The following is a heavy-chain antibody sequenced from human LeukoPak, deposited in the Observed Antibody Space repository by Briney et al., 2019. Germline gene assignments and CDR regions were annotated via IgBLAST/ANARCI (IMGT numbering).Heavy chain of an antibody. V-gene: IGHV3-48*03. D-gene: IGHD2-2*01. J-gene: IGHJ6*03. CDR1: GFTFSSYE. CDR3: AREGCSSTSCYANYYYMDV. Sequence: QPGGSLRLSCAASGFTFSSYEMNWVRQAPGKGLEWVSYISSSGSTIYYADSVKGRFTISRDNAKNSLYLQMNSLRAEDTAVYYCAREGCSSTSCYANYYYMDVWGKGTTVTVS. CDR2: ISSSGSTI.